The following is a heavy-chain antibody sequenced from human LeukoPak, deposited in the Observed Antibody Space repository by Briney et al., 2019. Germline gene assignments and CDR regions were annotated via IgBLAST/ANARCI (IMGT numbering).Heavy chain of an antibody. CDR2: ISAYNGNT. D-gene: IGHD3-3*01. Sequence: ASVKVSCKASGYTFTSYGISWVRQAPGQGLEWMGWISAYNGNTNYAQKLQGRVTMTTDTSTSTAYMELRSLRSDDTAVYYCARVHYDFWGTPWDYYYMDVWGKGTTVTVSS. CDR1: GYTFTSYG. V-gene: IGHV1-18*01. J-gene: IGHJ6*03. CDR3: ARVHYDFWGTPWDYYYMDV.